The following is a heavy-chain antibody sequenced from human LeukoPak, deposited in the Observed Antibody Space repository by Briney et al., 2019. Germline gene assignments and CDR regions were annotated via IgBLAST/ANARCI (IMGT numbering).Heavy chain of an antibody. V-gene: IGHV3-30*03. CDR3: ASYDILTGYHSPFDY. J-gene: IGHJ4*02. CDR1: GSTFKSYG. Sequence: GGSLRLSCAASGSTFKSYGMHWVRQAPGKGLEWVALISFDGENMYYADSVKGRFTISRDNSQKTLYLQMNSLRAEDTAVYYCASYDILTGYHSPFDYWGQGTLVTVSS. CDR2: ISFDGENM. D-gene: IGHD3-9*01.